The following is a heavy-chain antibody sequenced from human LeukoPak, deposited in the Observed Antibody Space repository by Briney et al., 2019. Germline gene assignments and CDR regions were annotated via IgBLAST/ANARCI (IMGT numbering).Heavy chain of an antibody. J-gene: IGHJ4*02. CDR2: ISGSGGST. Sequence: GGSQRLSCAASGFTFSSYAMSWVRQAPGKGREWVSGISGSGGSTYYADSVKGRFTISRDNSKNTLYLQMNSLRAEDTAVYYCAKDFPFSGSYLTNDYWGQGTLVTVSS. CDR1: GFTFSSYA. V-gene: IGHV3-23*01. CDR3: AKDFPFSGSYLTNDY. D-gene: IGHD1-26*01.